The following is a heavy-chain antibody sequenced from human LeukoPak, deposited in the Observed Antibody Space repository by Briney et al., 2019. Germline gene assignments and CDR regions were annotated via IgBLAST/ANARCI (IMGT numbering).Heavy chain of an antibody. V-gene: IGHV3-23*01. CDR1: GFTFSGYP. Sequence: GGSLRLSCAASGFTFSGYPMSWVRQAPRKGLEWVSSISGSGDSTYYADSVKGRFSISRDNSKNTLYLQMNSLSAEDTAVYYCARHPRGTNWFDPWGQGTLVTVSS. CDR2: ISGSGDST. CDR3: ARHPRGTNWFDP. J-gene: IGHJ5*02.